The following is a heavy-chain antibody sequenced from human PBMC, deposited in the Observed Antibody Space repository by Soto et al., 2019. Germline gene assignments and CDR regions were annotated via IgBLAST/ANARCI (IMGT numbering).Heavy chain of an antibody. D-gene: IGHD2-2*01. J-gene: IGHJ6*03. CDR2: INHSGST. CDR1: GGSFSGYY. Sequence: SETLSLTCAVYGGSFSGYYWSWIRQPPGKGLEWIGEINHSGSTNYNPSLKSRVTISVDTSKNQFSLKLSSVTAADTAVYYCARGRYCSSTSCYRSPWGHYYYMDVWGKGTTVT. V-gene: IGHV4-34*01. CDR3: ARGRYCSSTSCYRSPWGHYYYMDV.